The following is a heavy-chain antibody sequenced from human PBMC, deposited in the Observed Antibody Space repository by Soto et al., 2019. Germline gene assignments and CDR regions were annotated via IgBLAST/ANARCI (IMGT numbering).Heavy chain of an antibody. CDR3: ARDHCSGGSCYSNGMDV. Sequence: QVQLVQSGAEVKKPGSSVKVSCKASGGTFSSYAISWVRQAPGQGLEWMGGIIPIFGTANYAQKFQGRVTITADESTNTAYMELSSLRSEDTAVYYCARDHCSGGSCYSNGMDVWGQGTTVTVSS. J-gene: IGHJ6*02. CDR1: GGTFSSYA. V-gene: IGHV1-69*01. D-gene: IGHD2-15*01. CDR2: IIPIFGTA.